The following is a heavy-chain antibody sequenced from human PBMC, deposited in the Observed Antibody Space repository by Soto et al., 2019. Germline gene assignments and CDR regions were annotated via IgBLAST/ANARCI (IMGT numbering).Heavy chain of an antibody. CDR1: GFTFSSYA. Sequence: GGSLRLSCAASGFTFSSYAMSWVRQAPGKGLEWVSAISGSGGSTCYADSVKGRFTISRDNSKNTLYLQMDSLRPEDTAVYYCATSRASCFCFDYWGQGALVTVSS. V-gene: IGHV3-23*01. J-gene: IGHJ4*02. D-gene: IGHD2-2*01. CDR3: ATSRASCFCFDY. CDR2: ISGSGGST.